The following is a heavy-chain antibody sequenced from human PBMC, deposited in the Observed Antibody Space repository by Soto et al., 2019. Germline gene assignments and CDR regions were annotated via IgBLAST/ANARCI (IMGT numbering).Heavy chain of an antibody. D-gene: IGHD3-10*01. J-gene: IGHJ2*01. CDR2: IYYSGST. Sequence: QVQLQESGPGLVKPSQTLSLTCTVSGGSISSGGYYWSWIRQHPGKGLEWIGYIYYSGSTYYNPSLNRRVTISVDTSKNQFSLKLSSVTAADTAVYYCARDIVMVRGALPLWGRGTLVTVSS. CDR3: ARDIVMVRGALPL. CDR1: GGSISSGGYY. V-gene: IGHV4-31*03.